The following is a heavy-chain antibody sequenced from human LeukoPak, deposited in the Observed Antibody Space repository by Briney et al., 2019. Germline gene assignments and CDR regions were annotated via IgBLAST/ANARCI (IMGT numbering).Heavy chain of an antibody. J-gene: IGHJ4*02. CDR3: ARDFSYRDTSGRTVDY. D-gene: IGHD3-16*02. CDR1: GYTFTSYY. Sequence: GASVKVSCKASGYTFTSYYLHWVRQAPGQGLEWMGIINPSGGSTSYAQKFQGRVSMTRDMSTSTVYMELSSLRSEDTAVYYCARDFSYRDTSGRTVDYWGQGTLVTVSS. V-gene: IGHV1-46*01. CDR2: INPSGGST.